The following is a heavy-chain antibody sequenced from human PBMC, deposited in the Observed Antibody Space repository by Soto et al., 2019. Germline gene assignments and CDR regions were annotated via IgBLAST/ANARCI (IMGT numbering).Heavy chain of an antibody. CDR3: EKSSSGDSFDY. Sequence: EVQLLESVGVVVQPGGSLRLSCAASGFTFDDYTMHWVRQAPGKGLEWVSLISWDGGSTYYAVSVKGRFTISRDNSKNYLDLQMNSLRTEDTALYYCEKSSSGDSFDYWGQGTLVTVSS. D-gene: IGHD3-22*01. CDR2: ISWDGGST. V-gene: IGHV3-43*01. CDR1: GFTFDDYT. J-gene: IGHJ4*02.